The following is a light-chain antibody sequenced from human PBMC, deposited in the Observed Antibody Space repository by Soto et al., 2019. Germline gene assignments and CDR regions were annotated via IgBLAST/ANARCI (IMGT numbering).Light chain of an antibody. Sequence: DFQMTQSQSSLSASVGDRVTITCRASQDISDHLAWYQHKPGKVPQLLIYEASTLQSGVPSRFSGGGSGTDFTLTISSLQPEDVATYYCQKYNRTPRTFGQGTKVELK. J-gene: IGKJ1*01. CDR2: EAS. V-gene: IGKV1-27*01. CDR3: QKYNRTPRT. CDR1: QDISDH.